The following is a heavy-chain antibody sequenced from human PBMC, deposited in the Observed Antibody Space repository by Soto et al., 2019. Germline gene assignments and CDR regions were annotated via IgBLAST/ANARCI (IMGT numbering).Heavy chain of an antibody. D-gene: IGHD2-8*01. CDR3: AKNGQPPYYYYGMDV. V-gene: IGHV1-18*01. CDR2: ISGYNGDT. J-gene: IGHJ6*04. Sequence: ASVKVSCKASGYTFTRYGISWVRQAPGQGLEWMGWISGYNGDTKYAQKFQGRVTMTVDTSTTTAYMELRSLTSDDRAVYYCAKNGQPPYYYYGMDVWGKGTTVTAS. CDR1: GYTFTRYG.